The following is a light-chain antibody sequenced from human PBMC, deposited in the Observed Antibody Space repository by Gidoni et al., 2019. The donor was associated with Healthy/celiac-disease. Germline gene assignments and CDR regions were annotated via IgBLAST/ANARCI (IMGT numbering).Light chain of an antibody. CDR3: QQYDNLPIT. CDR2: DAS. CDR1: QDISNY. Sequence: DIQMTQSPSSLSASVGDRVTITCQASQDISNYLNWYQQKPGKAPKLLIYDASNLETGVPSRFNGSGSGTDFTFTISSLQPEDIATYYCQQYDNLPITFGQGTRLEIK. V-gene: IGKV1-33*01. J-gene: IGKJ5*01.